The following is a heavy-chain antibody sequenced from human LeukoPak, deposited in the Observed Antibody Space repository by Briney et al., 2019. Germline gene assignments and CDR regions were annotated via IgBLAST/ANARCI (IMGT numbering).Heavy chain of an antibody. J-gene: IGHJ5*02. CDR3: ARDPHLTVTDPVGDS. Sequence: ASVKVSCKASGYTFTSYYMHWVRQAPGRGLEWMGIINPSDGRVTMTRDMSTSTVYMELRSLRSDDTAVYYCARDPHLTVTDPVGDSWGQGTLVTVSS. D-gene: IGHD4-17*01. CDR1: GYTFTSYY. CDR2: INPSDG. V-gene: IGHV1-46*01.